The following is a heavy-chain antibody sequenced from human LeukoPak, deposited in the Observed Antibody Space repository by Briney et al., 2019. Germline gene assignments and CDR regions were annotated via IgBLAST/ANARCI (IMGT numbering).Heavy chain of an antibody. CDR3: ATDYNCSGGSCYSGV. CDR2: INPNSGGT. D-gene: IGHD2-15*01. CDR1: GYTFTGYY. Sequence: GASVKVSCKASGYTFTGYYMHWVRQAPGQGLEWMGWINPNSGGTNYAQKFQGRVTMTRDTSISTACMELSRLRSDDTAVYYCATDYNCSGGSCYSGVWGQGTLVTVSS. V-gene: IGHV1-2*02. J-gene: IGHJ4*02.